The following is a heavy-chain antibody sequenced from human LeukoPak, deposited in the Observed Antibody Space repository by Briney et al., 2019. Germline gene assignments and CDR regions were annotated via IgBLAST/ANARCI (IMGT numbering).Heavy chain of an antibody. Sequence: GGSLRLSCAVSGLTFSSYSMNWVRQAPGKGLEWISYIGGSSSTIYYADSVKGRSTISRDNAKTSLYLQMNSLRAEDTAVYYCASHYEFRSGYKYYFDYWGQGTLVTVPS. D-gene: IGHD3-3*01. CDR2: IGGSSSTI. CDR1: GLTFSSYS. CDR3: ASHYEFRSGYKYYFDY. V-gene: IGHV3-48*01. J-gene: IGHJ4*02.